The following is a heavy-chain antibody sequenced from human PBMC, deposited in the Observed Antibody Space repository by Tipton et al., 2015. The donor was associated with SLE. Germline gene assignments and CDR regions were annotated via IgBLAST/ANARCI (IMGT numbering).Heavy chain of an antibody. J-gene: IGHJ4*02. CDR3: ARSPPSQVYDY. V-gene: IGHV4-39*07. Sequence: TLSLTCAVSGGFISSRSYYWGWIRPPPGKGLGWIGGVSYLGSTSYNATLPSRVTISVDTSKNQFSLKLSSVTAADTAVYYCARSPPSQVYDYWGQGNLVTVSS. CDR1: GGFISSRSYY. CDR2: VSYLGST.